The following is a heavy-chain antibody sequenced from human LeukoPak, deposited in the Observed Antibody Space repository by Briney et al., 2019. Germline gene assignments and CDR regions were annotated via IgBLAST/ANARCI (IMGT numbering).Heavy chain of an antibody. V-gene: IGHV1-69*05. CDR2: IIPIFGTA. CDR3: AREMDIVVVPPSENYYYGMDV. Sequence: SVKVSCKASGGTFSSYAISWVRQAPGQGLEWMGGIIPIFGTANYAQKLQGRVTMTTDTSTSTAYMELRSLRSDDTAVYYCAREMDIVVVPPSENYYYGMDVWGQGTTVTVSS. J-gene: IGHJ6*02. D-gene: IGHD2-2*03. CDR1: GGTFSSYA.